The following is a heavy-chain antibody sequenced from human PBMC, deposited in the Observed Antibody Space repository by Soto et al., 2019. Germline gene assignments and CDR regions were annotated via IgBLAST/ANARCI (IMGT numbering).Heavy chain of an antibody. J-gene: IGHJ6*02. CDR2: IYHSGST. D-gene: IGHD3-22*01. CDR3: ASDYDSSGYSGTYGMDV. V-gene: IGHV4-30-2*01. Sequence: SETLSLTCAVSGGSISSGGYSWSWIRQPPGKGLEWIGYIYHSGSTYYNPSLKSRVTISVDRSKKQFSLKLSSVTAADTAVYYFASDYDSSGYSGTYGMDVWGQGTTVTVSS. CDR1: GGSISSGGYS.